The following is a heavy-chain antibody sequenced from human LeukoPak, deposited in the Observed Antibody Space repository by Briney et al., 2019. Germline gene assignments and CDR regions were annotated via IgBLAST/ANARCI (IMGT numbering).Heavy chain of an antibody. V-gene: IGHV3-74*01. CDR2: INTDGSST. Sequence: GGSLRLSCAASGFTLRSYWMHWVRQTPGQGLVWVSRINTDGSSTTYADSVKGRFTISRDNGKNMLYLQMNSLRAEDTAVYYCARERAISMTPDFWGQGTLVTVSS. J-gene: IGHJ4*02. CDR3: ARERAISMTPDF. CDR1: GFTLRSYW. D-gene: IGHD3-22*01.